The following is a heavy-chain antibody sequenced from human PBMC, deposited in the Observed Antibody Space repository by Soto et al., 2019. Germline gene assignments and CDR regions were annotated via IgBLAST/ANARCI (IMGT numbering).Heavy chain of an antibody. V-gene: IGHV6-1*01. CDR2: TYYRSKWYN. CDR1: GDSVSSNSAA. D-gene: IGHD3-22*01. Sequence: SQTRSLTCVISGDSVSSNSAAWNWIRQSASRGLEWLGRTYYRSKWYNDYAVSVRSRVNMNPDTSKNQFSLQLNSVTPEDTAVYYCARDHYYDSSGYSDAFDIWGQGTMVTVSS. J-gene: IGHJ3*02. CDR3: ARDHYYDSSGYSDAFDI.